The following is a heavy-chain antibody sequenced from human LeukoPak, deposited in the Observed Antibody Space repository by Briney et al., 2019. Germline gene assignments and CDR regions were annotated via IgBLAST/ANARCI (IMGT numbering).Heavy chain of an antibody. V-gene: IGHV1-69*13. D-gene: IGHD6-19*01. CDR1: GGTFSSYA. CDR2: IIPIFGTA. CDR3: ARASSGWYYFDY. Sequence: SVKVSCKASGGTFSSYAISWVRQAPGQGLEWMGGIIPIFGTANYAQKFQGGVTITADESTSTAYMELSSLRSEDTAVYYCARASSGWYYFDYWGQGTLVTVSS. J-gene: IGHJ4*02.